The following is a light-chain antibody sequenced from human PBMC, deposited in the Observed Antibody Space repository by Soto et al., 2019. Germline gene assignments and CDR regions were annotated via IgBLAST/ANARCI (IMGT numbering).Light chain of an antibody. V-gene: IGKV3-20*01. CDR2: GTS. Sequence: EIVLTQSPGTLSVSPGERATLSCRASQNVGSSYLAWYKQKPGQAPRLLIYGTSNRATGIPDRFSGSGSGTEFSLTISSLEPGDLEVYYCQQYGSSPRTFGQGTKVDIK. CDR1: QNVGSSY. J-gene: IGKJ1*01. CDR3: QQYGSSPRT.